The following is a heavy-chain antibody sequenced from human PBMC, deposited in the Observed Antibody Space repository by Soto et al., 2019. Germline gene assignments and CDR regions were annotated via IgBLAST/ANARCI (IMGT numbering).Heavy chain of an antibody. D-gene: IGHD5-18*01. V-gene: IGHV1-2*02. CDR1: GYAFTGYY. CDR2: INPNSGDT. J-gene: IGHJ4*02. Sequence: CTSSGYAFTGYYIHWVRQAPGQGLEWMGWINPNSGDTNYAQKFQGRVTMTRDTSFSTAYMELSSLRSDDTAVYYCATRYSYVHFWGQGTLVTVSS. CDR3: ATRYSYVHF.